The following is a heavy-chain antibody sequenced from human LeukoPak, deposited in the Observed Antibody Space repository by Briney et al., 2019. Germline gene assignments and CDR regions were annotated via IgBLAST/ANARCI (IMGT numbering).Heavy chain of an antibody. CDR1: GFTFDDYA. CDR2: ISWNSGSI. D-gene: IGHD2-2*01. J-gene: IGHJ5*02. Sequence: GGSLRLSCAASGFTFDDYAMHWVRQAPGKGLEWVSGISWNSGSIGYADSVKGRFTISRDNAKSSLYLQMNSLRAEDTALYYCAKESGSTFKWFDPWGQGTLVTVSS. CDR3: AKESGSTFKWFDP. V-gene: IGHV3-9*01.